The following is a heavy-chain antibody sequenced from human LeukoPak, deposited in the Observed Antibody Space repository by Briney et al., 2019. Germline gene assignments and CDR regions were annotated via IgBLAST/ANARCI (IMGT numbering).Heavy chain of an antibody. V-gene: IGHV3-30*04. CDR2: ISYDGSNK. J-gene: IGHJ4*02. CDR1: GFTFSSYA. CDR3: ARDQAATLFDY. Sequence: GGSLRLSCAASGFTFSSYAMHWLRQAPGKGLEWVAVISYDGSNKYYADSVKGRFTISRDNSKNTLYLQMNSLRAEDTAVYYCARDQAATLFDYWGQGTLVTVSS. D-gene: IGHD6-13*01.